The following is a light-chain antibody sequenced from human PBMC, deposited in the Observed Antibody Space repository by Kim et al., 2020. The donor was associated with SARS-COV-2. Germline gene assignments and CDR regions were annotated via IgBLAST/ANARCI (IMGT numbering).Light chain of an antibody. Sequence: GQSITISCTGSSSDVGAYNYVSWHQQRPAKAPKLMIYDVNKRPSGVSNRFSGSKSGNTASLTISGLQAEDEADYYCSSYTSISTVIFGGGTKLTVL. CDR3: SSYTSISTVI. J-gene: IGLJ2*01. CDR2: DVN. CDR1: SSDVGAYNY. V-gene: IGLV2-14*04.